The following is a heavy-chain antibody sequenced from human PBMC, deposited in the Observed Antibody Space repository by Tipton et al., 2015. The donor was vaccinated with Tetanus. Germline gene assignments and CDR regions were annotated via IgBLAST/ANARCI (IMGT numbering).Heavy chain of an antibody. CDR1: GFSFSTHG. Sequence: GSLRLSCAASGFSFSTHGMNWVRQAPGKGPEWIAYISRSSTMIFYTDSVKGRFAIARDNSKNTLYLQMNSLRTDDRGVYYCARQIVRGIWLYDYWGQGTLVAVSS. CDR2: ISRSSTMI. CDR3: ARQIVRGIWLYDY. J-gene: IGHJ4*02. D-gene: IGHD3-10*02. V-gene: IGHV3-48*04.